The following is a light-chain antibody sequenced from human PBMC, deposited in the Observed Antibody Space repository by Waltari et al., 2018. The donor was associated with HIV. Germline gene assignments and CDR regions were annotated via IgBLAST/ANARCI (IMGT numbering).Light chain of an antibody. CDR2: ANS. V-gene: IGLV1-40*01. CDR3: QSYDSSLSSVV. CDR1: SSNFATGYD. Sequence: QSVLTPPPSVSGAPGQRVTIPCSWTSSNFATGYDLQWSQQLPGTAPKLLMYANSDRPSGVPDRFSGSKSGTSASLAITGLQAEDEADYYCQSYDSSLSSVVFGGGTKLTVL. J-gene: IGLJ2*01.